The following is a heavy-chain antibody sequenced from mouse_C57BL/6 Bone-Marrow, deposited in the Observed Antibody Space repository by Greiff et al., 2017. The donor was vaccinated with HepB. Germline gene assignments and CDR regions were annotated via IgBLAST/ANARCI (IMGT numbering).Heavy chain of an antibody. Sequence: QVTLKVSGPGLLQSSQTLSLPCSFSGFSLSTSGMGVSWIRQPSGKGLEWLAHIYWDDDKRYNPSLKSRLTIPKDTSRNQVFLKITSVDTADTATYYCARRMDYYGSSYDMDYWGQGTSVTVSS. V-gene: IGHV8-12*01. J-gene: IGHJ4*01. CDR1: GFSLSTSGMG. D-gene: IGHD1-1*01. CDR2: IYWDDDK. CDR3: ARRMDYYGSSYDMDY.